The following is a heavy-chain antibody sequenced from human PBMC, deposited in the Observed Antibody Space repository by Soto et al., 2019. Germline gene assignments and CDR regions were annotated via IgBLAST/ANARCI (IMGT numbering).Heavy chain of an antibody. CDR1: GFTFSSYS. Sequence: GGSLRLSCAASGFTFSSYSMNWVRQAPGKGLEWVSYISSSSSTIYYADSVKGRFTISRDNAKNSLYLQMNSLRAEDTAVYYCARAPVTTVTHYYYYYMDVWGKGTTVTVSS. CDR3: ARAPVTTVTHYYYYYMDV. D-gene: IGHD4-4*01. V-gene: IGHV3-48*01. CDR2: ISSSSSTI. J-gene: IGHJ6*03.